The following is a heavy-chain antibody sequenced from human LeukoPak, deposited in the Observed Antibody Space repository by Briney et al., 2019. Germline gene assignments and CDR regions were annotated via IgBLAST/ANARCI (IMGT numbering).Heavy chain of an antibody. CDR1: GGPISSYY. J-gene: IGHJ3*02. CDR3: ARAPDYYDSSGYYLPSVPFDI. D-gene: IGHD3-22*01. V-gene: IGHV4-59*01. Sequence: SETLSLTCTVSGGPISSYYWSWIRQHPVKGLEWIGYIYYSGSTNYNPSLKSRVTISVDTSKNQFSLKLSSATAADTAVYYCARAPDYYDSSGYYLPSVPFDIWGQGTMVTVSS. CDR2: IYYSGST.